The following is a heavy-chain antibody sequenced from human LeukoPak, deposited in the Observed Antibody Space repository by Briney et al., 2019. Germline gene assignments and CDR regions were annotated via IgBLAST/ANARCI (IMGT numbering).Heavy chain of an antibody. J-gene: IGHJ4*02. V-gene: IGHV4-39*01. D-gene: IGHD3-9*01. CDR1: GGSINSNSHH. CDR3: ARRGDILTDYAFDY. CDR2: IYYSGTT. Sequence: SETLSLTCSVSGGSINSNSHHWDWIRQAPGKGLEWIGNIYYSGTTSYNPSLKSRVTISVDTSRNQFSLRLSSVTAADTAVYYCARRGDILTDYAFDYWGQGTLVTVSS.